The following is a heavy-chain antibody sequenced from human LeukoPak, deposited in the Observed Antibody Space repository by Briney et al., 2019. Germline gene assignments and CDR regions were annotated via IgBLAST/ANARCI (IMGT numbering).Heavy chain of an antibody. CDR3: ARVGTMATIRD. V-gene: IGHV4-59*01. D-gene: IGHD5-24*01. J-gene: IGHJ4*02. Sequence: SETLSLTCTVSGGSISSYYWSWIRQPPGRGLEWIGYIYDSGSINYNPSLKSRVSISLDTSNNQFSLKLRYVTAADTAVYYCARVGTMATIRDSGQGTLVTVSS. CDR1: GGSISSYY. CDR2: IYDSGSI.